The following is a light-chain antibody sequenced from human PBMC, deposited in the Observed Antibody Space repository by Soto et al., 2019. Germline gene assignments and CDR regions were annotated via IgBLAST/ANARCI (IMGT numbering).Light chain of an antibody. CDR2: AAS. V-gene: IGKV1-39*01. Sequence: DIQLTQSPSSLYASVGDRVTITCRASQSISNYLNWYQQKPGKPPKLLIYAASILQSGVPSRFSGSGSGTEFTLTISSLQPEHFATYYCQQTYRSPPTFGQGTKVEIK. J-gene: IGKJ1*01. CDR3: QQTYRSPPT. CDR1: QSISNY.